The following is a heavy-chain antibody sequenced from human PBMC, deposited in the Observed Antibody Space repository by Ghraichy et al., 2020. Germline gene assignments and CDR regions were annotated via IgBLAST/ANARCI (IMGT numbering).Heavy chain of an antibody. Sequence: LNISCAASGFTFSSYAMSWVRQAPGKGLEWVSAISGSGDSTYHADSVKGRFTISRDNSKNTLYLQMNSLRAEDTAIYYCARRLSVVGPTGSYYFDYWGQGTLVTVSS. J-gene: IGHJ4*02. D-gene: IGHD1-26*01. CDR1: GFTFSSYA. CDR2: ISGSGDST. V-gene: IGHV3-23*01. CDR3: ARRLSVVGPTGSYYFDY.